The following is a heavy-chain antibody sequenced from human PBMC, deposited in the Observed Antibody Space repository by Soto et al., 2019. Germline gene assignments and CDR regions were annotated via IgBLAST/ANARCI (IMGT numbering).Heavy chain of an antibody. Sequence: EVQLVESGGGLVQPGGSLRLSCAASGFTFSSYSMNWVRQAPGKGLEWVSYISSSRSTIYYADSVKGRFTISRDNAMNSLYLQMNSLRAEDTAVYYCARLYSSGWTDFDYWGQGTLVTVSS. D-gene: IGHD6-19*01. V-gene: IGHV3-48*01. J-gene: IGHJ4*02. CDR2: ISSSRSTI. CDR3: ARLYSSGWTDFDY. CDR1: GFTFSSYS.